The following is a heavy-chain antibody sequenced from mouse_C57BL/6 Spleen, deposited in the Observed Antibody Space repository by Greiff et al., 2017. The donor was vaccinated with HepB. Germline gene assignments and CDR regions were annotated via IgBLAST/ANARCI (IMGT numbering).Heavy chain of an antibody. CDR3: ARADYDYDVPYAMDY. CDR1: GYTFTSYW. V-gene: IGHV1-55*01. D-gene: IGHD2-4*01. CDR2: IYPGSGST. J-gene: IGHJ4*01. Sequence: QVQLQQSGAELVKPGASVKMSCKASGYTFTSYWITWVKQRPGQGLEWIGDIYPGSGSTNYNEKFKSKATLTVDTSSSTAYMQLSSLTAEDSAVYYCARADYDYDVPYAMDYWGQGTSVTVSS.